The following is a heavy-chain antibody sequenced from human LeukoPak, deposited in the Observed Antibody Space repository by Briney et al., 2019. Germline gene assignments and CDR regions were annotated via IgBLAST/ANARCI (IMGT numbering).Heavy chain of an antibody. CDR3: AKVSGDFWSGYYVDY. Sequence: GGSLRLSRAASGFTFSSYAMSWVRQAPGKGLEWVSAISGSGGSTYYADSVKGRFTISRDNSKNTLYLQMNSLRAEDTAVYYCAKVSGDFWSGYYVDYWGQGTLVTVSS. V-gene: IGHV3-23*01. CDR2: ISGSGGST. D-gene: IGHD3-3*01. CDR1: GFTFSSYA. J-gene: IGHJ4*02.